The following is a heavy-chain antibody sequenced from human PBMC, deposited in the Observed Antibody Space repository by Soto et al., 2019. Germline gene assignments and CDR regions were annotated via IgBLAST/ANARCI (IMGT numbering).Heavy chain of an antibody. CDR2: SSYSGRT. V-gene: IGHV4-59*01. CDR3: ARGDYYDTSGFYHYYYGLEV. D-gene: IGHD3-22*01. J-gene: IGHJ6*02. Sequence: SETLSLTCSVSGGSIIRYYWSWIRQPPGKGLQWIGYSSYSGRTKFNPSLKSRVTMSVDTSNNQFSLRLSSVTAADTAVYYCARGDYYDTSGFYHYYYGLEVCGQRTTVTVSS. CDR1: GGSIIRYY.